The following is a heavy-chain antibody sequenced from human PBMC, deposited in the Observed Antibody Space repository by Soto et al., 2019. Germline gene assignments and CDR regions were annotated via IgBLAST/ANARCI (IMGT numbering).Heavy chain of an antibody. J-gene: IGHJ3*02. Sequence: EVQLVESGGGLIQPGGSLRLSCAASGFTVSSNYMSWVRQAPGKGLEWVSVIYSGGSTYYADSVKGRFTISRDNSKNTLYLQMNSLRAEDTAVYYCARDIALRDSSGPDAFDIWGQGTMVTVSS. D-gene: IGHD3-22*01. CDR2: IYSGGST. CDR3: ARDIALRDSSGPDAFDI. V-gene: IGHV3-53*01. CDR1: GFTVSSNY.